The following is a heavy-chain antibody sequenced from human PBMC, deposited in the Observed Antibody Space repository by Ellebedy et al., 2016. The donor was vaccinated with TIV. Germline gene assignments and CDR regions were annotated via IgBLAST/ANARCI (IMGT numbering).Heavy chain of an antibody. CDR1: GGSFTGYF. D-gene: IGHD1-26*01. V-gene: IGHV4-34*01. Sequence: MPGGSLRLSCAVYGGSFTGYFWTWIRQSPGKGLEWIGEISHGGNTNYNPSLKRRVTISLDTSKNQFSLKLRSVTAADTAVDYCANMGGDPVGWVYWFDPWGQGTQVTVSS. CDR2: ISHGGNT. CDR3: ANMGGDPVGWVYWFDP. J-gene: IGHJ5*02.